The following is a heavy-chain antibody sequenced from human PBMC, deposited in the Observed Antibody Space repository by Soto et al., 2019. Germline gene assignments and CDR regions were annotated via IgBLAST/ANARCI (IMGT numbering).Heavy chain of an antibody. V-gene: IGHV4-59*01. J-gene: IGHJ4*02. CDR1: GGSISNYY. Sequence: QVQLQESGPGLVKPSETLSLTCTVSGGSISNYYCSWIRQPPGKGLEWIGYIYYSGSTNYNPSLKCXVTISVDTSKNQFSLKLSSVTAADTAVYYCARAGAATLSDYWGQGTLVTVSS. CDR2: IYYSGST. D-gene: IGHD2-15*01. CDR3: ARAGAATLSDY.